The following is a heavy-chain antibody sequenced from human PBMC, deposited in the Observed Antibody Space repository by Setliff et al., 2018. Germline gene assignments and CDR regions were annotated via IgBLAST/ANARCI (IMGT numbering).Heavy chain of an antibody. D-gene: IGHD3-10*01. V-gene: IGHV4-39*01. Sequence: PSETLSLTCTVSGGSISSSSYYWGWIRQPPGKGLEWIGSIYYSGSTYYNPSLKSRVTISVDTSKNQFSLKRSSVTAADTAVYYCAGMYYYGSGSYPAPIDYWGQGTLVTVSS. CDR2: IYYSGST. J-gene: IGHJ4*02. CDR1: GGSISSSSYY. CDR3: AGMYYYGSGSYPAPIDY.